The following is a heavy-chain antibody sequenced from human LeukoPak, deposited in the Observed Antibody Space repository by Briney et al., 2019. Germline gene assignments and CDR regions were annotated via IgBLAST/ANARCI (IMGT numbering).Heavy chain of an antibody. D-gene: IGHD6-13*01. Sequence: GGSLRLSCAASGFTFSSYGMHWVRQAPGKGLEWVAFIRYDGSNKYSADSVKGRFTISRDNSKNTLYLQMNSLRAEDTAVYYCAREPAYSSSWYTSCDYWGQGTLVTVSS. J-gene: IGHJ4*02. CDR2: IRYDGSNK. CDR3: AREPAYSSSWYTSCDY. V-gene: IGHV3-30*02. CDR1: GFTFSSYG.